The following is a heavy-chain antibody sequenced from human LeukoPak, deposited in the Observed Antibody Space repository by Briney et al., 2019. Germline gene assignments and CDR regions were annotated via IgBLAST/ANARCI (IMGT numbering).Heavy chain of an antibody. V-gene: IGHV3-21*06. J-gene: IGHJ6*03. CDR3: ARDPYSGNYGAYYYYMDV. D-gene: IGHD1-26*01. Sequence: GGCLRLSCAASGFTFSSYNMNWVRQAPGKGLEWVSSITSSSSYIYYADSVKGRFTISRDNAKNSLYLQMDSLRVEDTPVYYCARDPYSGNYGAYYYYMDVWGKGTTVTISS. CDR1: GFTFSSYN. CDR2: ITSSSSYI.